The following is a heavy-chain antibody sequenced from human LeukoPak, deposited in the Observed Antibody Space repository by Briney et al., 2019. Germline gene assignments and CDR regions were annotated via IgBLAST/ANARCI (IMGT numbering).Heavy chain of an antibody. D-gene: IGHD4-17*01. CDR1: GFTFSSYT. CDR2: ITTTSSYV. J-gene: IGHJ4*02. CDR3: AKGRTTVTKLSYFDY. V-gene: IGHV3-21*04. Sequence: GGSLRLSCAASGFTFSSYTMNWVRQAPGKGLEWVSSITTTSSYVYYADSVKGRFTISRDNAKNSLYLQMNSLRAEDMALYYCAKGRTTVTKLSYFDYWGQGTLVTVSS.